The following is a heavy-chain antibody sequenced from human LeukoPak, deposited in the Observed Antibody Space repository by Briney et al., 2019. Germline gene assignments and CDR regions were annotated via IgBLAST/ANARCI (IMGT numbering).Heavy chain of an antibody. D-gene: IGHD3-10*01. Sequence: GGSLRLSCAASGFTFSSYAMSWVRQAPGKGLEWVSSITDSGGGTFYADSVKGRFTISRDNSRNTLFLQLNSLRAEDTAVYYCAKRGAGYYFDYWGQGTLVTVSS. CDR3: AKRGAGYYFDY. CDR2: ITDSGGGT. CDR1: GFTFSSYA. V-gene: IGHV3-23*01. J-gene: IGHJ4*02.